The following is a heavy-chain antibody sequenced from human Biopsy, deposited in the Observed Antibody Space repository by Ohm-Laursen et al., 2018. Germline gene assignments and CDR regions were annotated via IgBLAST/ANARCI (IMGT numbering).Heavy chain of an antibody. V-gene: IGHV1-18*01. CDR3: ARGGSLVVIPTAVLHSFEI. J-gene: IGHJ3*02. CDR1: GYTFSSYG. D-gene: IGHD2-2*01. Sequence: ASVKVSCKASGYTFSSYGINWVRQAPGQGLEWLGWISTYNGNTNYAQNLQGRVTMTTDTSTRSAYMELRSLRSDDTAVYYCARGGSLVVIPTAVLHSFEIWGQGTMVPGSS. CDR2: ISTYNGNT.